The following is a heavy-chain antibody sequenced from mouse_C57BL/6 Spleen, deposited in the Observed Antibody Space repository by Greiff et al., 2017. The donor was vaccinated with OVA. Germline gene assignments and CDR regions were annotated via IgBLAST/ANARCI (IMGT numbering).Heavy chain of an antibody. V-gene: IGHV1-53*01. CDR2: INPSNGGT. Sequence: QVQLQQPGTELVKPGASVKLSCKASGYTFTSYWMHWVKQRPGQGLEWIGNINPSNGGTNYNEKFKSKATLTVDKSSSTAYMQLSSLTSEDSAVDYCARGRDYYGSSYGYFDVWGTGTTVTVSS. CDR3: ARGRDYYGSSYGYFDV. J-gene: IGHJ1*03. D-gene: IGHD1-1*01. CDR1: GYTFTSYW.